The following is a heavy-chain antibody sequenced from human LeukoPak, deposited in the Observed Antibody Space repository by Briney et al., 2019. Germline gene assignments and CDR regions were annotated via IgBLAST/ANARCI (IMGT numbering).Heavy chain of an antibody. J-gene: IGHJ3*02. CDR3: ASYGTFYAFDI. CDR1: GGTFSSYA. V-gene: IGHV1-69*04. Sequence: SVKVSCKASGGTFSSYAISWVRQAPGQGLEWMGRIIPILGIANYAQKFQGRVTITADKSTSTAYMELSSLRSEDTAVYCCASYGTFYAFDIWGQGTMVTVSS. CDR2: IIPILGIA. D-gene: IGHD3-16*01.